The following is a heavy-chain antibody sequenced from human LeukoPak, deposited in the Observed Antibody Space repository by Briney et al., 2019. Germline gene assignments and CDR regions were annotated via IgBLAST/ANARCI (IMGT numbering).Heavy chain of an antibody. Sequence: ASVKVSCKASGYTFTGYYMHWVRQAPGQGREWMGWINPNSGGTNYAQKFQGRVTMTRDTSISTAYMELSRLRSDDTAVYYCARKYCSSTSCYRHYYYYMDVWGKGTTVTVSS. CDR3: ARKYCSSTSCYRHYYYYMDV. CDR1: GYTFTGYY. V-gene: IGHV1-2*02. J-gene: IGHJ6*03. D-gene: IGHD2-2*01. CDR2: INPNSGGT.